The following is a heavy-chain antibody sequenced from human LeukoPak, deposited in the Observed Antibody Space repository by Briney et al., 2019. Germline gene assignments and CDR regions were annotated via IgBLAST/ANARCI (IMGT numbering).Heavy chain of an antibody. CDR3: ARDTRGYCSGGSCSMFDY. V-gene: IGHV4-59*01. J-gene: IGHJ4*02. D-gene: IGHD2-15*01. Sequence: PSETLSLTCTVSGGSISSYYWSWIRQPPGKGLEWIGYIYYSGSTNYNPSLKSRVTISVDTSKNQFSLKLGSVTAADTAVYYCARDTRGYCSGGSCSMFDYWGQGTLVTVSS. CDR2: IYYSGST. CDR1: GGSISSYY.